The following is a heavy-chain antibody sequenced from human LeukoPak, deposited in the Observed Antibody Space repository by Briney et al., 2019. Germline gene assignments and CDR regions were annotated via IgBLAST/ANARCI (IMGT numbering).Heavy chain of an antibody. V-gene: IGHV3-30*04. Sequence: PGRSLRLSCAASGFTFSSYAMHWVRQAPGKGLEWVAVISYVGSNKYYADSVKGRFTISRDNSKNTLYLQMNSLRAEDTAVYYCAAPREGGYCGGDCYPFPLDYWGQGTLVTVSS. CDR3: AAPREGGYCGGDCYPFPLDY. D-gene: IGHD2-21*02. J-gene: IGHJ4*02. CDR1: GFTFSSYA. CDR2: ISYVGSNK.